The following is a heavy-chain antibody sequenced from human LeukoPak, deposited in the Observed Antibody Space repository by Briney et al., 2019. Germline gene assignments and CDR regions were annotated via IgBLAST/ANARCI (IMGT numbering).Heavy chain of an antibody. Sequence: PGGSLRLSCAASGFTFSSYAMSWVRQAPGKGLEWVSAISGSGGSTYYADSVKGRFTISRDNSKNTLYLQMNSLRAEDTAVHYCAKDRKYQLLRDAFDIWGQGTMVTVSS. D-gene: IGHD2-2*01. CDR3: AKDRKYQLLRDAFDI. CDR1: GFTFSSYA. V-gene: IGHV3-23*01. J-gene: IGHJ3*02. CDR2: ISGSGGST.